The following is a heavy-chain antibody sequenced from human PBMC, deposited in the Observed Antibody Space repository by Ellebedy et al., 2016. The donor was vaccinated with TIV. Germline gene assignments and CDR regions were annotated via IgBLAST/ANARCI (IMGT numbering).Heavy chain of an antibody. D-gene: IGHD6-19*01. V-gene: IGHV4-39*01. CDR1: GGSVSANNYY. J-gene: IGHJ3*02. Sequence: SETLSLPXSVSGGSVSANNYYWGWIRQPPGKGLEWIGSIFYSGSTYYKSSLKSRVTISVDTSKNQFSLKLRSVTAADTAMYYCATYSSGWHIDAFDIWGQGTVVTVSS. CDR3: ATYSSGWHIDAFDI. CDR2: IFYSGST.